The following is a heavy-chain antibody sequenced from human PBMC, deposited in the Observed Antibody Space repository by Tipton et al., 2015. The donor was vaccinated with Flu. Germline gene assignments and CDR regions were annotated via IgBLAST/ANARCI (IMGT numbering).Heavy chain of an antibody. Sequence: LSLTCTVSGDSMRRDYFWGWIRQPPGKGLEWIGTIYHSGSPNYNPSLKSRVTISKDTSKNQFSLTLNSVTAADTAVYYCAKRSYSNYVSEPINWFDPWGQGTLVTVSS. CDR1: GDSMRRDYF. V-gene: IGHV4-38-2*02. CDR3: AKRSYSNYVSEPINWFDP. CDR2: IYHSGSP. J-gene: IGHJ5*02. D-gene: IGHD4-11*01.